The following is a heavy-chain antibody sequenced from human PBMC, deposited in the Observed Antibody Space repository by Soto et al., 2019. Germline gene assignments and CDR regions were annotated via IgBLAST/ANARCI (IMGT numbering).Heavy chain of an antibody. CDR3: ARDDGTTVTSFSY. V-gene: IGHV3-30-3*01. J-gene: IGHJ4*02. CDR2: ISYDGSNK. D-gene: IGHD4-17*01. Sequence: SLRLSCAASGFTFSSYAMHWVRQAPGKGLEWVAVISYDGSNKYYADSVKGRFTISRDNSKNTLYLQMNSLRAENTAVYYCARDDGTTVTSFSYWGQGTLVTVSS. CDR1: GFTFSSYA.